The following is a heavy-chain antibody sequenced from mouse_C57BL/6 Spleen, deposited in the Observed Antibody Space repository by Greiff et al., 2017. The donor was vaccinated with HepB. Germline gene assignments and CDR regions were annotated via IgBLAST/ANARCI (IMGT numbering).Heavy chain of an antibody. Sequence: QVQLQQSGAELVKPGASVKLSCKASGYTFTSYWMHWVNQRPGQGLEWIGYINPSSGYTKYNQKFKDKATLTADKSSSTAYMQLSSLTSEDSAVYYCARGNYDYDVYFDYWGQGTTLTVSS. CDR1: GYTFTSYW. CDR2: INPSSGYT. V-gene: IGHV1-7*01. D-gene: IGHD2-4*01. CDR3: ARGNYDYDVYFDY. J-gene: IGHJ2*01.